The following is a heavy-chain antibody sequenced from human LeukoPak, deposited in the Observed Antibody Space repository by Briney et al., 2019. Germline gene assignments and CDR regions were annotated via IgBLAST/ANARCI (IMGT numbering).Heavy chain of an antibody. D-gene: IGHD5-18*01. CDR3: ARHGYGAIWGFDY. CDR1: GYIFPSYW. V-gene: IGHV5-10-1*01. J-gene: IGHJ4*02. CDR2: IDPSDSYI. Sequence: GESLKISCKGSGYIFPSYWISWVRQMPGKGLEWMGGIDPSDSYINYSPSFQGHVTISADKSISTAYLQWSSLKASDTAMYYCARHGYGAIWGFDYWGQGTLVTVSS.